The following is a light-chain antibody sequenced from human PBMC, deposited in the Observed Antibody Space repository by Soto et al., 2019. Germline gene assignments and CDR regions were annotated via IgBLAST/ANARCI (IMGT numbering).Light chain of an antibody. Sequence: QSVLTQPPSVSGAPGQGVTITWTGTRSNIGAGYDVQWYQQFPGTAPQLLIYSNDNRPSGVPDRFSGSKSGTSASLAITGLQAEDEADFYCQSYDAGLSAWVFGGGTKLTVL. CDR2: SND. CDR1: RSNIGAGYD. V-gene: IGLV1-40*01. J-gene: IGLJ3*02. CDR3: QSYDAGLSAWV.